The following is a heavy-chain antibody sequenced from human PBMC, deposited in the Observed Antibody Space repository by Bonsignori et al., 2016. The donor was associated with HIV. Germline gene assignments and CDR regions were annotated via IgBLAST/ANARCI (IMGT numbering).Heavy chain of an antibody. V-gene: IGHV1-69*10. D-gene: IGHD5-24*01. Sequence: WVRQAPGQGLEWMGGIIPLLGIATYAQVFQGRVTIAADESTTTAYMELSSLRSEDTAVYYCARDFGDGYNFYFDYWGQGTLVTVSS. J-gene: IGHJ4*02. CDR2: IIPLLGIA. CDR3: ARDFGDGYNFYFDY.